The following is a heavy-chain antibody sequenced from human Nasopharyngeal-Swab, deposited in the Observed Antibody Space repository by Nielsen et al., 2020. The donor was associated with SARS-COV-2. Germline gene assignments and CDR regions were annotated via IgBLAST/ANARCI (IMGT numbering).Heavy chain of an antibody. D-gene: IGHD3-10*01. CDR2: INTNTGNP. Sequence: ASVKVSCKASGYTFTSYAMNWVRQAPGQGLEWMGWINTNTGNPTYAQGFTGRLVFSLDTSVSTAYLQISSLKAEDTAVYYCARGRYYGSGSYYNWFDPWGQGTLVTVSS. CDR3: ARGRYYGSGSYYNWFDP. V-gene: IGHV7-4-1*02. CDR1: GYTFTSYA. J-gene: IGHJ5*02.